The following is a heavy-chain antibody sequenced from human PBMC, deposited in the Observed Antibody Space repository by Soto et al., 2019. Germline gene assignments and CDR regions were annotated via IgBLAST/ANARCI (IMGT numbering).Heavy chain of an antibody. CDR2: IDSDGSST. V-gene: IGHV3-74*01. CDR3: ARGRPYGMDV. J-gene: IGHJ6*02. CDR1: GFTFGGYW. Sequence: GGSLRLSSAASGFTFGGYWMNWVRQSPGKGLVWVSRIDSDGSSTTYADSVRGRFTTSRDNAKNTLYLQMSSLRVEDTAVYYCARGRPYGMDVWGQGTTVTVSS.